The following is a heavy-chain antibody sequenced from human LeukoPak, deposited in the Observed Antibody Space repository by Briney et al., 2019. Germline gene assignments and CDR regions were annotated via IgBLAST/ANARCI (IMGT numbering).Heavy chain of an antibody. Sequence: GSLRLSCAASGFTFSNYWMTWVRQVPGKGLEWVGYISYGGGTTYNASLKHRLSMSMDTSKNQLSLRLSSVTAADTALYYCARVGDTSGYFYYFDNWGQGTLVTVSS. CDR2: ISYGGGT. CDR3: ARVGDTSGYFYYFDN. J-gene: IGHJ4*02. CDR1: GFTFSNYW. D-gene: IGHD3-22*01. V-gene: IGHV4-59*08.